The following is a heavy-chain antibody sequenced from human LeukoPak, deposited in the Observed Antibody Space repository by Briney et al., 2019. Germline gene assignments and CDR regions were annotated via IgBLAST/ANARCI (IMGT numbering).Heavy chain of an antibody. V-gene: IGHV1-2*02. CDR2: INPNSGGT. D-gene: IGHD3-22*01. CDR3: ARDPGSGYYSSNFDY. CDR1: GYTFTGYY. J-gene: IGHJ4*02. Sequence: SVKVSCKASGYTFTGYYMQWVRQAPGRGGEWMGWINPNSGGTKYAQKLQGRVTMTRDTSITTVYMELRRLRSDDTAVYYCARDPGSGYYSSNFDYWAQETLVSVPS.